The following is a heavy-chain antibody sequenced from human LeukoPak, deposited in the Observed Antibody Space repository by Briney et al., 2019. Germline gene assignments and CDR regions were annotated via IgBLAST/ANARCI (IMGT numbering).Heavy chain of an antibody. Sequence: GGSLRLSCAASGFTFSTNWMSWVRQAPGKGLEWVANIKPDGSDKYYVGSVEGPFTISRDNAKNSLYLQMNSLRAADTAVYYCARGFSTFSYYDILTGYYTQGDYYYYYYMDVWGKGTTVTVSS. J-gene: IGHJ6*03. V-gene: IGHV3-7*01. CDR2: IKPDGSDK. CDR3: ARGFSTFSYYDILTGYYTQGDYYYYYYMDV. CDR1: GFTFSTNW. D-gene: IGHD3-9*01.